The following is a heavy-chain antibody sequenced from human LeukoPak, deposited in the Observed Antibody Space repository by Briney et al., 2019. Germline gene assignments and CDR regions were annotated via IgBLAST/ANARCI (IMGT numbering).Heavy chain of an antibody. Sequence: GGSLRLSCAASGFTFSSYAMSWVRQAPGKGLEWVSAISGSGGSTYCADSVKGRFTISRDNSKNTLYLQMNSLRAEDTAVYYCAKNWLGGYYYYYYMDVWGKGTTVTVSS. CDR3: AKNWLGGYYYYYYMDV. CDR2: ISGSGGST. CDR1: GFTFSSYA. V-gene: IGHV3-23*01. D-gene: IGHD3-10*01. J-gene: IGHJ6*03.